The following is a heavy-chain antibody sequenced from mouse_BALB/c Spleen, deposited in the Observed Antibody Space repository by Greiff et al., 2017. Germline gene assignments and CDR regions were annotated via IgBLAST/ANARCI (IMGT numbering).Heavy chain of an antibody. Sequence: VQLQQPGAELVMPGASVKMSCKASGYTFTDYWMHWVKQRPGQGLEWIGAIDTSDSYTSYNQKFKGKATLTVDESSSTAYMQLSSLTSEDSAVYYCARGDYGSSYWYFDVWGAGTTVTVSS. CDR3: ARGDYGSSYWYFDV. V-gene: IGHV1-69*01. J-gene: IGHJ1*01. D-gene: IGHD1-1*01. CDR1: GYTFTDYW. CDR2: IDTSDSYT.